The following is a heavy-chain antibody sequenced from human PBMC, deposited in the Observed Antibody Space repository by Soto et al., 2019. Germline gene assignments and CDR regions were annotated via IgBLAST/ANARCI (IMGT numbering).Heavy chain of an antibody. J-gene: IGHJ4*02. V-gene: IGHV3-23*01. CDR2: ISANGRNA. CDR1: GFTFSNYA. D-gene: IGHD3-22*01. CDR3: AKDLSSLGWLALGAPFDS. Sequence: EVHLLESGGDVVQPGRSLRLSCAASGFTFSNYAMNWIRQAPGKGLEWLSSISANGRNAYYADSVKGRFTISRDRSKNTLYLQLDSLRVEATAIYFCAKDLSSLGWLALGAPFDSWAREPWSPSPQ.